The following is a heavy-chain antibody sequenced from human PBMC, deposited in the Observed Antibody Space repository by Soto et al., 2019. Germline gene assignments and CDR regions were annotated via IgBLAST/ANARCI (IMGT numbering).Heavy chain of an antibody. V-gene: IGHV1-18*04. D-gene: IGHD4-17*01. J-gene: IGHJ5*02. CDR1: ASTFTGYT. CDR3: ARGTVTSGRWFGP. CDR2: ISTFNGNT. Sequence: QVHLVQSGTEVKEPGASVKVSCKTSASTFTGYTINWVRQAPGQGLEWMGWISTFNGNTKYAGNFEGRVTMTTNTSTTTAYMGLTSLTFADAAVYFCARGTVTSGRWFGPWGQGPLVSVSS.